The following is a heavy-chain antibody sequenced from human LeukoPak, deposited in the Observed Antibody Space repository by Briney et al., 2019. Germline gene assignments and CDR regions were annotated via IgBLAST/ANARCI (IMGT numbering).Heavy chain of an antibody. CDR3: AREATSGSSQIDY. V-gene: IGHV6-1*01. CDR1: GDSVSSNSVA. CDR2: TYYRSKWYN. D-gene: IGHD1-26*01. Sequence: SQTLSLTCAISGDSVSSNSVAWNWIRQSPSRGLEWLGRTYYRSKWYNDYAVSVKSRITINPDTSKNQFSLQLNSVTLEDTAVYYCAREATSGSSQIDYWGQGTLVTFSS. J-gene: IGHJ4*02.